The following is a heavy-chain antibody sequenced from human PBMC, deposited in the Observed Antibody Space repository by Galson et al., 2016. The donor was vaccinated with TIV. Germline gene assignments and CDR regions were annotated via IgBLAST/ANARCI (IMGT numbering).Heavy chain of an antibody. Sequence: SVKVSCKVSGYILSKLSMHWVRQAPGKGLEWMGGFDPEEGETIYAQNFQGRVSMTEDISTDTAYMELRGLRSEDTAVYFCATGAVYSQGGGFFNYLDPWGQGTLVTVSS. D-gene: IGHD2-15*01. CDR2: FDPEEGET. CDR3: ATGAVYSQGGGFFNYLDP. V-gene: IGHV1-24*01. CDR1: GYILSKLS. J-gene: IGHJ5*02.